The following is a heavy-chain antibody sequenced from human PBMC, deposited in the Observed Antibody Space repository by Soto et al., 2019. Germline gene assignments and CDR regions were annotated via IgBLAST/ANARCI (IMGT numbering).Heavy chain of an antibody. Sequence: ASVKVSCKASGYTFTSYAMHWVRQAPGQRLEWMGWINAGNGNTKYSQKFQGRVTITRDTSASTAYMELSSLRSEDTAVYYCARELDYYDSSGYPGSIDYWGQGTLVTVSS. CDR1: GYTFTSYA. V-gene: IGHV1-3*01. J-gene: IGHJ4*02. D-gene: IGHD3-22*01. CDR2: INAGNGNT. CDR3: ARELDYYDSSGYPGSIDY.